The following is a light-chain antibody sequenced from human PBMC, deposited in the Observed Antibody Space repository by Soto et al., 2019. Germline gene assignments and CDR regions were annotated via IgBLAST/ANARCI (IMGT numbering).Light chain of an antibody. J-gene: IGKJ4*01. V-gene: IGKV3-11*01. CDR1: QSVSSY. Sequence: EIGLTQSPATLSLSPGERATLSCRASQSVSSYLVWYQHKPGQAPRLLIYDASNRATGIPARFSGSGSGTDFTLTISSLEPEDYAVYYCQQRSNWPLTFGGGTKVDIK. CDR3: QQRSNWPLT. CDR2: DAS.